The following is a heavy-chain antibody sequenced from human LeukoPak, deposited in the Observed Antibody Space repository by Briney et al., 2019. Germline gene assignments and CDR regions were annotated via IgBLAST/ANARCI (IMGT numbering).Heavy chain of an antibody. Sequence: AGGSLRLSCAASGFTFSSYWMTRVRQAPGKGLEWVANINRDGTTKNYVDSVQGRFTISRDNAQSSLYLQMSSLRAEDTAVYFCARDATYSEGATYYDRLDYWGQGAQVTVSS. D-gene: IGHD3-22*01. J-gene: IGHJ4*02. CDR1: GFTFSSYW. CDR2: INRDGTTK. CDR3: ARDATYSEGATYYDRLDY. V-gene: IGHV3-7*04.